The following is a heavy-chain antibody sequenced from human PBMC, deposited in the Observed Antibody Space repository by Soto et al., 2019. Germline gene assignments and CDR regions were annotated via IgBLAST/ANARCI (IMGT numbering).Heavy chain of an antibody. CDR1: GYPFTGYY. V-gene: IGHV1-2*02. Sequence: GXSVKVSCKASGYPFTGYYMHWVRQAPGQGLEWMGWINPNSGGTNYAQKFQGRVTMTRDTSISTAYMELSRLRSDDTAVYYCARWLGSYGNWFDPWGQGTLVTVSS. CDR2: INPNSGGT. J-gene: IGHJ5*02. D-gene: IGHD5-18*01. CDR3: ARWLGSYGNWFDP.